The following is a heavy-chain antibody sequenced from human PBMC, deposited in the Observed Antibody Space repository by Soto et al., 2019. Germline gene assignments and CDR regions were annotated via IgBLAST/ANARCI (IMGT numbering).Heavy chain of an antibody. J-gene: IGHJ5*02. V-gene: IGHV4-30-4*01. CDR2: IYYSGST. CDR1: GGSISSGDYY. Sequence: QVQLQESGPGLVKPSQTLSLTCTVSGGSISSGDYYWSWIRQPPGKGLEWIGYIYYSGSTYYNPSLKSRVTISVDTSKTQFSLKLSSVTAAGTAVYYCASSSGGRGGWFDPWGQGTLVTVSS. CDR3: ASSSGGRGGWFDP. D-gene: IGHD2-15*01.